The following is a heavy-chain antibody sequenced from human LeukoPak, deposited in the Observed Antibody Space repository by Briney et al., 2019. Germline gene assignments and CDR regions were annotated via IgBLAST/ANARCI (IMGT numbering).Heavy chain of an antibody. J-gene: IGHJ4*02. CDR2: INHSGST. D-gene: IGHD2-21*02. V-gene: IGHV4-34*01. Sequence: PETLSLTCAVYGGSFSGYYWSWIRQPPGKGLEWIGEINHSGSTNYNPSLKSRVTISVDSSKNQFSLKLSSVTAADTAVYYCARENFVVVTAIGIFDYWGQGTLVTVSS. CDR1: GGSFSGYY. CDR3: ARENFVVVTAIGIFDY.